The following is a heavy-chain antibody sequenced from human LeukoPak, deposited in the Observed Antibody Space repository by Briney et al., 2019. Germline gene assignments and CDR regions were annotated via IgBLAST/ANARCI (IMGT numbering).Heavy chain of an antibody. J-gene: IGHJ5*02. CDR3: ARGSSVLRYFDGHPIGP. Sequence: ASVKVSCKASGYTFTGYYMHWVRQAPGQGLEWMGWINPNSGGTNYAQKFQGWVTMTRDTSISTAYMELSRLRSDDTAVYYCARGSSVLRYFDGHPIGPWGQGTLVTVSS. V-gene: IGHV1-2*04. CDR1: GYTFTGYY. CDR2: INPNSGGT. D-gene: IGHD3-9*01.